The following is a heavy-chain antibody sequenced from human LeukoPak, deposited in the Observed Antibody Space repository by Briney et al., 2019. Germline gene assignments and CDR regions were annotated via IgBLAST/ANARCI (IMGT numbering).Heavy chain of an antibody. CDR1: GFTFSSYE. V-gene: IGHV3-48*03. Sequence: GGSLRLSCAASGFTFSSYEMNWVRQAPGKGLEWVSYTSSSGSTTYYADSVKGRFIISRDNTKNSLYLQMNSLRAEDTAVYYCARRYCSSTSCTLDFWGQGALVTVSS. J-gene: IGHJ4*02. D-gene: IGHD2-2*01. CDR2: TSSSGSTT. CDR3: ARRYCSSTSCTLDF.